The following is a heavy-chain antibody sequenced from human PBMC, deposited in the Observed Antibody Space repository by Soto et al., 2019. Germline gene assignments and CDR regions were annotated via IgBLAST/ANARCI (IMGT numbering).Heavy chain of an antibody. D-gene: IGHD2-15*01. CDR1: GFTFTDHY. V-gene: IGHV3-72*01. CDR3: ASGYCSGGSCYSAVFGY. CDR2: IRNKAKTYST. Sequence: PGGSLRLSCAASGFTFTDHYMDWVRQAPGKGLEWVGRIRNKAKTYSTDFAASVRGRFTLSRDDSENSLYLLMNSLKAEDTAVYYCASGYCSGGSCYSAVFGYWGQGT. J-gene: IGHJ4*02.